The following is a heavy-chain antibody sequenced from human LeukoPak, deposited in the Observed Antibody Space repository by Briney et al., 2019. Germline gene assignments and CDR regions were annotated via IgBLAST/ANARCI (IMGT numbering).Heavy chain of an antibody. J-gene: IGHJ5*02. CDR2: IYYSGST. CDR1: RGSISSYY. D-gene: IGHD5-18*01. CDR3: ARVELALRGYSYGYNWFDP. V-gene: IGHV4-59*01. Sequence: ETLSLTCTVSRGSISSYYWSWIRQPPGKGLEWIGYIYYSGSTNYNPSLKSRVTISVDTSKNQFSLKLSSVTAADTAVYYCARVELALRGYSYGYNWFDPWGQGTLVTVSS.